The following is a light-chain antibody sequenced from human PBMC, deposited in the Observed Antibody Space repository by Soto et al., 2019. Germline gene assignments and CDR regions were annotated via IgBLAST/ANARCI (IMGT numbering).Light chain of an antibody. V-gene: IGKV3-20*01. Sequence: IVLTQSAGTLSLSPGERATFSCRASQSVSSSYIAWYQQKRGKAPRRLIYGASIRATGIPDRFSGSGSGTDFTLTISRLEPEDFALYYCQQYHTSPLAFGQRTKVDIK. CDR1: QSVSSSY. J-gene: IGKJ1*01. CDR2: GAS. CDR3: QQYHTSPLA.